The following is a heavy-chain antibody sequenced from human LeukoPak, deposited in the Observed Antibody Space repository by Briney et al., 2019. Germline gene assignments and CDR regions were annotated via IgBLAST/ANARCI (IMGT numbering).Heavy chain of an antibody. V-gene: IGHV1-18*01. D-gene: IGHD3-22*01. CDR3: ARAGHRRYYYDGGYDY. J-gene: IGHJ4*02. CDR2: ISGYNGNT. CDR1: GYIFTNYG. Sequence: ASVKVSCKASGYIFTNYGITWVRQAPGQGLEWMGWISGYNGNTIYAQKLQGRVTMTTDTSTSTAYVELRSLRSDDTAVYYCARAGHRRYYYDGGYDYWGQGTLVTVSS.